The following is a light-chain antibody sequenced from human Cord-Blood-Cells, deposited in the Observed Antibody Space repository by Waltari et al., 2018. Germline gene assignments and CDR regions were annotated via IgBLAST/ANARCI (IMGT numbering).Light chain of an antibody. Sequence: EIVMTQPPATLSVSPGERATLSCRASQSVSSNLAWYQQKPGQAPRLLIYGASTRATGIPARFSGSGSGPEFTLTISSLQSEDFAVYYCQQYNNWPYTFGQGTKLEIK. CDR2: GAS. CDR3: QQYNNWPYT. V-gene: IGKV3-15*01. J-gene: IGKJ2*01. CDR1: QSVSSN.